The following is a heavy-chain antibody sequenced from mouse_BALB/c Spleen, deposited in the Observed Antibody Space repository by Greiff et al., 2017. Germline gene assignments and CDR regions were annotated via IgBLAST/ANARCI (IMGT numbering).Heavy chain of an antibody. Sequence: EVQRVESGGGLVKPGGSLKLSCAASGFTFSSYGMSWVRQTPDKRLELVATINSNGGSTYYPDSVKGRFTISRDNAKNTLYLQMSSLKSEDTAMYYCAREYGNYLYAMDYWGQGTSVTVSS. J-gene: IGHJ4*01. V-gene: IGHV5-6-3*01. CDR3: AREYGNYLYAMDY. CDR1: GFTFSSYG. CDR2: INSNGGST. D-gene: IGHD2-10*02.